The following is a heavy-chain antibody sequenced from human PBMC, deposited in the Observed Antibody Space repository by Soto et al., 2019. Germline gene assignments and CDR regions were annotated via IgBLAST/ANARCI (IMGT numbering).Heavy chain of an antibody. D-gene: IGHD2-2*01. CDR2: ISAYNGNT. CDR3: ARIDIVVVPAAIGYYYYGMDV. V-gene: IGHV1-18*01. Sequence: ASVKVSCKASGYTFTSYGISWVRQAPGQGLEWMGWISAYNGNTNYAQKLQGRVTMTTDTSTSTAYMELRSLRSDDTAVYYCARIDIVVVPAAIGYYYYGMDVWGQGTTVTVSS. J-gene: IGHJ6*02. CDR1: GYTFTSYG.